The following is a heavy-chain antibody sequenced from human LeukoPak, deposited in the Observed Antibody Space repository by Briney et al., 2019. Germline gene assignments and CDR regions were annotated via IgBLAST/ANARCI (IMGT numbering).Heavy chain of an antibody. Sequence: SVTVSFTASGGTFTIYAISWVRQAPGQGLEWMGRIIPILDITNYAQKFQGRVTIIADKATSTAYMEMSSLRSEDTAVYYCARGPYSGTFYFDYWGQGTLVTVSS. CDR2: IIPILDIT. CDR3: ARGPYSGTFYFDY. V-gene: IGHV1-69*04. CDR1: GGTFTIYA. D-gene: IGHD1-26*01. J-gene: IGHJ4*02.